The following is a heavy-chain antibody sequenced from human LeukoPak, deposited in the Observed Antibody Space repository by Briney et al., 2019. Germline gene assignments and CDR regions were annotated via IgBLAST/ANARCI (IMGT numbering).Heavy chain of an antibody. D-gene: IGHD5-12*01. J-gene: IGHJ4*02. Sequence: GGSLRLSCAASGFTFSNYWMHWVRQTPGKGLVWVANIETDGTTIHYADSVKGRFTISRDNAENTVYLQMNSLRAEDTGVYHCAREYNGGLDYWGQGTLVTVSS. CDR1: GFTFSNYW. CDR2: IETDGTTI. CDR3: AREYNGGLDY. V-gene: IGHV3-74*01.